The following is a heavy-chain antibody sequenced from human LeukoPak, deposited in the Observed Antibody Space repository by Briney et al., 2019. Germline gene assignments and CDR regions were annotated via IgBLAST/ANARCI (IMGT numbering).Heavy chain of an antibody. J-gene: IGHJ4*02. D-gene: IGHD6-13*01. CDR3: ATGRGSSWYEGRYYFDY. CDR1: GYTLTELS. CDR2: FDPEDGET. V-gene: IGHV1-24*01. Sequence: AASVKVSCKVSGYTLTELSMHWVRQAPGKGLEWMGGFDPEDGETIYAQKFQGRVTMTEDTSTDTAYMELSSLRSEDTAVYYCATGRGSSWYEGRYYFDYWGQGTLVTVSS.